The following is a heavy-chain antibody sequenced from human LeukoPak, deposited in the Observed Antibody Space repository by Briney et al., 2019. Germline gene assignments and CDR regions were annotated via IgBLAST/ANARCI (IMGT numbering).Heavy chain of an antibody. CDR3: AKGSKLVVITRDHYMAV. CDR1: GFTFSSYG. V-gene: IGHV3-30*02. J-gene: IGHJ6*03. D-gene: IGHD3-22*01. Sequence: GGSLRLSCAASGFTFSSYGMHWVRQAPGKGLEWVAFIRHDGSNKYYADSVKGRFTISRDNSKNTLYLRMNSLRAGDTAVYYCAKGSKLVVITRDHYMAVWGKGTTVTISS. CDR2: IRHDGSNK.